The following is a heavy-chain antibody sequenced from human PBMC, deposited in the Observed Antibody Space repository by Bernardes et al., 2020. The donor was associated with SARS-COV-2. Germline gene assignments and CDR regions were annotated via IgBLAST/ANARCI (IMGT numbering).Heavy chain of an antibody. CDR1: GYTFTGYN. CDR3: ARDPPIFGVADPDC. Sequence: ASVKVSCKTSGYTFTGYNIHWVRQVPGQGLEWMGGINPNSGDTNYAQKFQGRVTVTRDTSISTAYMELSRLRSDDTAVYYCARDPPIFGVADPDCWGQGTLVTVSS. V-gene: IGHV1-2*02. J-gene: IGHJ4*02. D-gene: IGHD3-3*01. CDR2: INPNSGDT.